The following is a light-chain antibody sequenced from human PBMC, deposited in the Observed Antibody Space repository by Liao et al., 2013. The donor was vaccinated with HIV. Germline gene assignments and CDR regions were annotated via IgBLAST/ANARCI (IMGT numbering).Light chain of an antibody. Sequence: SYEVTQPPSVSVSPRQTASITCSGDKLGDKFASWYQQKPGQSPVLVIYHDTKRPSGIPERFSGSNSGNTATLTISGTQAMDEADYYCQTWDSITASTVFGAGTKVTVL. CDR1: KLGDKF. CDR3: QTWDSITASTV. V-gene: IGLV3-1*01. CDR2: HDT. J-gene: IGLJ1*01.